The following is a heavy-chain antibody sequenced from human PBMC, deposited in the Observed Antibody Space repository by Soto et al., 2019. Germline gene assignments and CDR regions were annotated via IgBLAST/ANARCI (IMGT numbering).Heavy chain of an antibody. CDR1: GGSISSYY. CDR2: IYNSGST. V-gene: IGHV4-59*01. CDR3: ARARITMVREVIKYNLDV. Sequence: SETLSLTCTVSGGSISSYYWSWIRRPPGKGLEWIGYIYNSGSTHSNPSLQSRVTISVDTSKNQFSLKLSSVTAADTGIYYCARARITMVREVIKYNLDVWGQGTTVTVSS. J-gene: IGHJ6*02. D-gene: IGHD3-10*01.